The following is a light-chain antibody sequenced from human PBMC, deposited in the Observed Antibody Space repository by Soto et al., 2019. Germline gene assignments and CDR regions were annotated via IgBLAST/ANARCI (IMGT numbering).Light chain of an antibody. Sequence: EFVLTQSPGTLSLSPGERATLSCRASQSVSSSYFAWYQQKPGQAPRILIYGASTRATGIPDRFSGSGSGTDFTLTISRLEPEDVAVYYCQRYGSSPPLTFGGGTKVEIK. J-gene: IGKJ4*02. V-gene: IGKV3-20*01. CDR2: GAS. CDR3: QRYGSSPPLT. CDR1: QSVSSSY.